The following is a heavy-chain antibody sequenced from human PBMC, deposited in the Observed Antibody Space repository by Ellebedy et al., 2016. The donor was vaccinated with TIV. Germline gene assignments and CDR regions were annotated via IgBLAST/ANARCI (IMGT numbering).Heavy chain of an antibody. J-gene: IGHJ5*02. V-gene: IGHV1-2*02. CDR3: ARGGGYYYGSGSYGWFDP. CDR2: INPNSGGT. D-gene: IGHD3-10*01. CDR1: GYTFTGYY. Sequence: ASVKVSXXASGYTFTGYYMHWVRQAPGQGLEWMGWINPNSGGTNYAQKFQGRVTITADKSTSTAYMELSSLRSEDTAVYYCARGGGYYYGSGSYGWFDPWGQGTLVTVSS.